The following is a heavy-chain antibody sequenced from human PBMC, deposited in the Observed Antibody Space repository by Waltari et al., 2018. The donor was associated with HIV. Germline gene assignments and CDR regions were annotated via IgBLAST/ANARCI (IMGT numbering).Heavy chain of an antibody. CDR1: GGSFSGYY. CDR3: ARNVKTAAGSGGWFDP. CDR2: INHSGST. V-gene: IGHV4-34*01. J-gene: IGHJ5*02. D-gene: IGHD6-13*01. Sequence: QVQLQQWGAGLLKPSETLSLTCAVYGGSFSGYYWSWIRQPPGKGLEWIGEINHSGSTNYNPSLKSRVTISVDTSKNQFSLKLSSVTAADTAVYYCARNVKTAAGSGGWFDPWGQGTLVTVSS.